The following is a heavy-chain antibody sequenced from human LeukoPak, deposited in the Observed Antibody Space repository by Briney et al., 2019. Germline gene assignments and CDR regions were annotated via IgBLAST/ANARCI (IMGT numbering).Heavy chain of an antibody. Sequence: SGGSLRLSCAASGFTLSSYGMHWVRQAPGKGLEWVAVISYDGSNKYYADSVKGRFTISRDNSKNTLYLQMNSLRAEDTAVYYCASELAYCGGDCYSAFDIWGQGTMVTVSS. D-gene: IGHD2-21*02. J-gene: IGHJ3*02. CDR2: ISYDGSNK. CDR1: GFTLSSYG. CDR3: ASELAYCGGDCYSAFDI. V-gene: IGHV3-30*03.